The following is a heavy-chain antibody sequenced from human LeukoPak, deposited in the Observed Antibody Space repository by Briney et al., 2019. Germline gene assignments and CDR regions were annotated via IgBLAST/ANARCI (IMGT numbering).Heavy chain of an antibody. CDR2: IIPIFGTA. Sequence: GASVKVSCKASGGTFSSYAISWVRQAPGQGLEWMGRIIPIFGTANYAQKFQGRVTITTDESTSTAYMELSSLRSEDTAVYYCARVNYCDSYYYYMDVWGKGTTDTVSS. V-gene: IGHV1-69*05. D-gene: IGHD3-22*01. CDR3: ARVNYCDSYYYYMDV. J-gene: IGHJ6*03. CDR1: GGTFSSYA.